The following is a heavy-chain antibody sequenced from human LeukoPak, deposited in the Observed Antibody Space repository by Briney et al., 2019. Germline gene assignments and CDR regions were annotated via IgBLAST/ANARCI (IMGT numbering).Heavy chain of an antibody. CDR1: GFTFSTYW. Sequence: GGSLRLSCAASGFTFSTYWMTWVRQAPGKGLEWVANIKQDGSEKYYVDSVKGRFTISRDSAKNSLYLQVNSLRAEDTAVYYCASTTISPVGGMDVWGQGTTVTVSS. CDR3: ASTTISPVGGMDV. CDR2: IKQDGSEK. V-gene: IGHV3-7*05. J-gene: IGHJ6*02. D-gene: IGHD2/OR15-2a*01.